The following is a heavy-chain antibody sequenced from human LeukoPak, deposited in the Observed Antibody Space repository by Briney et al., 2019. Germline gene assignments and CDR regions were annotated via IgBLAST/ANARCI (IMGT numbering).Heavy chain of an antibody. D-gene: IGHD5-18*01. V-gene: IGHV4-59*01. J-gene: IGHJ4*02. CDR2: IYYIGNT. CDR3: AREAVVDTAMLFDY. Sequence: SETLSLTCTVSGDSMSNYYWSWIRQPPGKGLEWIGYIYYIGNTYYNPSLKSRVTISVDTSKNQFSLKLSSVTAADTAVYYCAREAVVDTAMLFDYWGQGTLVTVSS. CDR1: GDSMSNYY.